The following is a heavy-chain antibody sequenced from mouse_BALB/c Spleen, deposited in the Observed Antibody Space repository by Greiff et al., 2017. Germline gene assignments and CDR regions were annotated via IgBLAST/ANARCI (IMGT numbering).Heavy chain of an antibody. J-gene: IGHJ4*01. CDR2: ISNGGGST. CDR3: ARQKYGKEMDY. Sequence: EVMLVESGGGLVQPGGSLKLSCAASGFTFSSYTMSWVRQTPEKRLEWVAYISNGGGSTYYPDTVKGRFTISRDNAKNTLYLQMSSLKSEDTAMYYCARQKYGKEMDYWGQGTSVTVSS. V-gene: IGHV5-12-2*01. D-gene: IGHD2-10*02. CDR1: GFTFSSYT.